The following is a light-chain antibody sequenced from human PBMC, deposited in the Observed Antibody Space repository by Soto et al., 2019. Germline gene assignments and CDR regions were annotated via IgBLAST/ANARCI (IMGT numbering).Light chain of an antibody. CDR1: SSDIGGYDF. CDR2: NVN. Sequence: QSVLTQPPSASGSPGQAVTISCTGTSSDIGGYDFVSWYQVRPGEAPQLIIYNVNGRPSGVSNRFSGSKSGNTASLTISGLQPEDEAEYYCSSYTTSSTVVFGTGTKVTVL. V-gene: IGLV2-14*03. CDR3: SSYTTSSTVV. J-gene: IGLJ1*01.